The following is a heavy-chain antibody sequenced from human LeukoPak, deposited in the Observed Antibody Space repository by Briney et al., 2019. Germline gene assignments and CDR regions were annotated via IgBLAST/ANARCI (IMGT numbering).Heavy chain of an antibody. V-gene: IGHV3-7*01. CDR3: AREKDYYDSSGYYQGYYYYYMDV. D-gene: IGHD3-22*01. CDR1: GFTFSSYW. J-gene: IGHJ6*03. Sequence: GGSLRLSCAASGFTFSSYWMSWVRQAPGRGLEWVANIKQDGSEKYYVDSVKGRFTISRDNAKNSLYLQMNSLRAEDTAVYYCAREKDYYDSSGYYQGYYYYYMDVWGKGTTVTISS. CDR2: IKQDGSEK.